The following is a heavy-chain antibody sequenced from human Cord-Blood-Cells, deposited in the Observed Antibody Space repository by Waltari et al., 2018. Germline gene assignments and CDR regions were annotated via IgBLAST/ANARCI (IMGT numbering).Heavy chain of an antibody. Sequence: QVQLVQSGAEVTKPGASVKVSCKASGYTFTGHYMHWVRQAPGQGLEWMGWINPNSGGTNYAQKFQGRVTMTRDTSISTTYMELSRLRSDDTAVYYCARVEYSSSSFDYWGQGTLVTVSS. D-gene: IGHD6-6*01. J-gene: IGHJ4*02. CDR3: ARVEYSSSSFDY. V-gene: IGHV1-2*02. CDR2: INPNSGGT. CDR1: GYTFTGHY.